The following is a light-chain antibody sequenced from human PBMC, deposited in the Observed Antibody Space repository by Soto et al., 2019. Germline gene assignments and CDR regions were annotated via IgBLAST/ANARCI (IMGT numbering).Light chain of an antibody. CDR2: TAS. Sequence: DIQMTQSPSTLAASVGDRVTITCRASQSISSWMAWYQQKPGKAPKLLIYTASSLQSGVPSRFSGSGSGTELTITISSLQPDDFETYYCQHYNSYSEAFGQGTKVDNK. CDR3: QHYNSYSEA. J-gene: IGKJ1*01. V-gene: IGKV1-5*03. CDR1: QSISSW.